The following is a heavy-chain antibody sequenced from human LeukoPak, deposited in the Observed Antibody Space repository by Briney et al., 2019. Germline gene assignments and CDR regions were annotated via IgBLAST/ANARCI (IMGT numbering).Heavy chain of an antibody. D-gene: IGHD3-10*01. CDR3: ARETTMVRGVMVFDY. J-gene: IGHJ4*02. CDR1: GGTFSSYA. Sequence: SVKVSCKASGGTFSSYAISWVRQAPGQGLEWMGGITPIFGTANYAQKFQGRVTITTDESTSTAYMELSSLRSEDTAVYYCARETTMVRGVMVFDYWGQGTLVTVSS. CDR2: ITPIFGTA. V-gene: IGHV1-69*05.